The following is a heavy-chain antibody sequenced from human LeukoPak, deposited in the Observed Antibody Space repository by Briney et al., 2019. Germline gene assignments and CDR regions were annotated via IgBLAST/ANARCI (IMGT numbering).Heavy chain of an antibody. CDR3: ARDVFDILTGRGAFDF. V-gene: IGHV1-18*04. CDR1: GYIFTNYS. J-gene: IGHJ3*01. Sequence: ASGKVSCKASGYIFTNYSITWLRQAPGQGLGGGGGISAYNGNKHYVEKFRDRVSMTIDTSTRTAYMELRSLTSDDTAIYYCARDVFDILTGRGAFDFWGQGTTVIVSS. D-gene: IGHD3-9*01. CDR2: ISAYNGNK.